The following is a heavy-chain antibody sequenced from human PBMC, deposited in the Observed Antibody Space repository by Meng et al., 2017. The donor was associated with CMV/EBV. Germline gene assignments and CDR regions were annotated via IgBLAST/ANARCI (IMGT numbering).Heavy chain of an antibody. CDR3: ARVVPAAIFAERFDY. D-gene: IGHD2-2*01. CDR2: IYSSGRT. CDR1: GGSITSISSY. Sequence: GGSITSISSYWGWIREPPGKGLEWIANIYSSGRTYYKQSLKSRVTISVDTSKNQFSLKLTSVTAADTAVYYCARVVPAAIFAERFDYWGQGTLVTVSS. J-gene: IGHJ4*02. V-gene: IGHV4-39*01.